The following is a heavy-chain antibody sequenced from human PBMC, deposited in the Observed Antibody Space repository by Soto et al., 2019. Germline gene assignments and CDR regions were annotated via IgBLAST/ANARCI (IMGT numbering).Heavy chain of an antibody. V-gene: IGHV1-18*01. Sequence: QLQLVQSGAEVKKPGASVKVSCKASGYTLTSYGITWVRQAPGQGLEWMGWISGYNGATNYAYKLQGRVTMTTDTSTNTAYRELRSLRPDDTAVYSGATCYSHGWPRGNLDQWGQGTLVTVSS. CDR3: ATCYSHGWPRGNLDQ. D-gene: IGHD6-19*01. CDR2: ISGYNGAT. J-gene: IGHJ4*02. CDR1: GYTLTSYG.